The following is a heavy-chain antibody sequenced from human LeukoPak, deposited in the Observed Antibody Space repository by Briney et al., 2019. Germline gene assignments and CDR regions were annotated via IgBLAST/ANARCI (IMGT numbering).Heavy chain of an antibody. CDR3: ARRYYHSTEFDP. CDR1: GQSFTNYW. CDR2: IHPLDSTT. V-gene: IGHV5-51*01. Sequence: GESLKISRKASGQSFTNYWIGWVRQMPGKGLEWMGIIHPLDSTTLYTPSFQGQVTISADKSISTAYLQWSSLQSSDTAMYYCARRYYHSTEFDPWGQGTLVTVSS. J-gene: IGHJ5*02. D-gene: IGHD3-22*01.